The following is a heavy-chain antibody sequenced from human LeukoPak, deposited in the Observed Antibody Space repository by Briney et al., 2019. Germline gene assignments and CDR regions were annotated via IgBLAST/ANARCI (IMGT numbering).Heavy chain of an antibody. J-gene: IGHJ6*03. Sequence: GGSLRLSCAASGFTYSSFDMHWVRQPTGQGLEWVSTIGTASDTYYPGSVEGRFTLSRDNAKNSLYLQMNSLTAGDTAVYYCARGPPRGKYYYMDVWGKGTTVTVSS. V-gene: IGHV3-13*01. CDR1: GFTYSSFD. CDR2: IGTASDT. D-gene: IGHD1-1*01. CDR3: ARGPPRGKYYYMDV.